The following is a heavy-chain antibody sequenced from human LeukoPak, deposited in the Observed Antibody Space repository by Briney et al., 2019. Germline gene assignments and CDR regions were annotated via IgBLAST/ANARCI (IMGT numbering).Heavy chain of an antibody. CDR3: ARAQHRYSYGHGGFDY. Sequence: SETLSLTCAVYGGSFSGYYWSWIRQPPGKGLEWIGEINHSGSTNYNPSLKSRVTISVDTSKNQFSLKLSSVTAADTAVYYCARAQHRYSYGHGGFDYWGQGTLVTVSS. CDR1: GGSFSGYY. V-gene: IGHV4-34*01. D-gene: IGHD5-18*01. CDR2: INHSGST. J-gene: IGHJ4*02.